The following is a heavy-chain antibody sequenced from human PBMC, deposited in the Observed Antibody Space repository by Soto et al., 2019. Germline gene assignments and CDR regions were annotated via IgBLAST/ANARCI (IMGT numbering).Heavy chain of an antibody. CDR1: GYTFSDYY. J-gene: IGHJ4*02. Sequence: QVQLVQSGAEVQKPGTSVKVSCQASGYTFSDYYLHWLRQAPGQGLEWLGWISPKSGGTHYAPKFEGRVTLTTDTTISSAFMELSRLTSDDTAVYYCARGPRTELWFPNVYWGQGTLVTVSS. CDR3: ARGPRTELWFPNVY. CDR2: ISPKSGGT. D-gene: IGHD3-10*01. V-gene: IGHV1-2*02.